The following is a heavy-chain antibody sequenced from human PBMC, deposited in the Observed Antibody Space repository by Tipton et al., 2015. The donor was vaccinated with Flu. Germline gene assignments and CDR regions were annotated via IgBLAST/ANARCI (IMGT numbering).Heavy chain of an antibody. J-gene: IGHJ4*02. Sequence: TLSLTCAASGFTFDDYAMHWVRQAPGKDLEWVSGISWNSGSIGYADSVKGRFTISRDNAKNSLYLQMNSLRAEDTALYYCAKDTGSSSWSYFDYWGQGTLVTVSS. CDR2: ISWNSGSI. V-gene: IGHV3-9*01. D-gene: IGHD6-13*01. CDR1: GFTFDDYA. CDR3: AKDTGSSSWSYFDY.